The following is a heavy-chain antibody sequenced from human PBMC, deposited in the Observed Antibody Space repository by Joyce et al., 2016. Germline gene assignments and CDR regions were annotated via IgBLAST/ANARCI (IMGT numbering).Heavy chain of an antibody. V-gene: IGHV1-24*01. CDR3: ATVKDHSSGWYYFDY. D-gene: IGHD6-19*01. CDR2: ET. J-gene: IGHJ4*02. Sequence: ETIYAQKFQGRVTMTEDTSTDTAYMELSSLRSEDTSVYYCATVKDHSSGWYYFDYWGQGTLVTVSS.